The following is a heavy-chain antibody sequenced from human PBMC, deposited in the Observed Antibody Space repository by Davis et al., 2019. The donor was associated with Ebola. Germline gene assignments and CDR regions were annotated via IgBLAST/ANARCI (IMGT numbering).Heavy chain of an antibody. CDR1: GTTFSAYY. V-gene: IGHV3-11*04. J-gene: IGHJ4*02. Sequence: GESLKISCAASGTTFSAYYMSWIRQAPGEGLEWVSYIGNDGGSIHYGDSVEGRFTISRDTAKNSMYLQINSLRAEDTAVYYCASSVGRGPAAHFDYWGQGTLVTVSS. D-gene: IGHD2-2*01. CDR2: IGNDGGSI. CDR3: ASSVGRGPAAHFDY.